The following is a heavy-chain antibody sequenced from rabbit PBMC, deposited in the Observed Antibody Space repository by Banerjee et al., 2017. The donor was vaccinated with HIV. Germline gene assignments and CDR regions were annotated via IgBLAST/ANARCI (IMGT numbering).Heavy chain of an antibody. J-gene: IGHJ4*01. CDR3: ARDLAGVIGWNFNL. Sequence: EESGGGLVKPEGSLTLTCTASGFTLSSSYWICWVRQAPGKGLEWIGCINAGSSGSTYYASWAKGRFTISRTSSTTVTLQMTSLTAADTATYFCARDLAGVIGWNFNLWGPGTLVTVS. CDR2: INAGSSGST. CDR1: GFTLSSSYW. V-gene: IGHV1S45*01. D-gene: IGHD4-1*01.